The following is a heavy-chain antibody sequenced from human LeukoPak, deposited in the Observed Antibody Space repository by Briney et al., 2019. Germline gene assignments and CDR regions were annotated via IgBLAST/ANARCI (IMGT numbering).Heavy chain of an antibody. CDR3: ARRVYGTSQYY. CDR1: GGSFSNSNSF. J-gene: IGHJ4*02. V-gene: IGHV4-39*01. CDR2: IYYSGIT. Sequence: SETLSLTCTVSGGSFSNSNSFWAWIRQPPGKGLEWIGTIYYSGITHYSPSLKSRVTISVDTSKNQFSLKLSSVTATDTALYYCARRVYGTSQYYWGQGTLVTVSS. D-gene: IGHD5/OR15-5a*01.